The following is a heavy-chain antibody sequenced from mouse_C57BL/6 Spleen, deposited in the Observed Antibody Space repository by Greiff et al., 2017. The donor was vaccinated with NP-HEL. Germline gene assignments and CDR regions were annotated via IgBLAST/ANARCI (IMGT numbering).Heavy chain of an antibody. CDR2: IDPETGGT. J-gene: IGHJ2*01. V-gene: IGHV1-15*01. CDR1: GYTFTDYE. Sequence: VQLQQSGAELVRPGASVTLSCKASGYTFTDYEMHWVKQTPVHGLEWIGAIDPETGGTAYNQKFKGKAILTADKSSSTAYMELRSLTAEDSAVYYCTRGVDYAMDYWGQGTTLTVSS. D-gene: IGHD6-5*01. CDR3: TRGVDYAMDY.